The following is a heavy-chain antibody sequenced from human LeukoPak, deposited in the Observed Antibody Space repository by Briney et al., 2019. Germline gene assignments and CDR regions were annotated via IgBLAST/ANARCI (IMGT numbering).Heavy chain of an antibody. CDR1: GFTFSHSA. CDR2: ISGGDVST. V-gene: IGHV3-23*01. Sequence: GGSLRLSCAASGFTFSHSAMSWVRQAPGKGLEWVSNISGGDVSTYYADSVKGRFTISRDNSKNTLYLQMNSLRADDTAVYYCARAHSGSYYWHYFDYWGQGTLVTVSS. D-gene: IGHD1-26*01. CDR3: ARAHSGSYYWHYFDY. J-gene: IGHJ4*02.